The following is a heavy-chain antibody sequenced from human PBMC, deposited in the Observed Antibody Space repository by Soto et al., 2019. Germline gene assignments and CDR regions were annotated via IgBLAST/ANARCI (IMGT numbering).Heavy chain of an antibody. CDR2: ISGSGGST. Sequence: EVQLLESGGGLVQPGGSLRLSCAASGFTFSSYAMSWVRQAPGKGLEWVSAISGSGGSTYYADSVKGRFTISRDNSKNTLYLQMNSLRADDMVVYYSAKDLYHCRGGSCSNWYDPWGQGTLVTVSS. CDR1: GFTFSSYA. V-gene: IGHV3-23*01. D-gene: IGHD2-15*01. CDR3: AKDLYHCRGGSCSNWYDP. J-gene: IGHJ5*02.